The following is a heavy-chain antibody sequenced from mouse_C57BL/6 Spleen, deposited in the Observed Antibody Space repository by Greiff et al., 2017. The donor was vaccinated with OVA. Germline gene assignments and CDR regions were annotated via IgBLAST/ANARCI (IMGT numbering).Heavy chain of an antibody. CDR3: AREGELGWYFDV. D-gene: IGHD4-1*01. V-gene: IGHV5-16*01. Sequence: EVNLVESEGGLVQPGSSMKLSCTASGFTFSDYYMAWVRQVPEKGLEWVANINYDGSSTYYLDSLKSRFIISRDNAKNILYLQMSSLKSEDTATYYCAREGELGWYFDVWGTGTTVTVSS. J-gene: IGHJ1*03. CDR2: INYDGSST. CDR1: GFTFSDYY.